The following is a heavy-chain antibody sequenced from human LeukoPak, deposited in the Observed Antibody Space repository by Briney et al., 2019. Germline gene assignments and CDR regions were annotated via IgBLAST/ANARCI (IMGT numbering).Heavy chain of an antibody. CDR2: INAGNGNT. J-gene: IGHJ4*02. Sequence: ASVKVSCKASGYTFTNYAINWVRQAPGQRLEWMGWINAGNGNTKYSQEFQGRVTITRDTSTNTAYMELISLRSEDMAVYYCARGRWTAHTVGYYFDSWGQGTLVTVSS. CDR1: GYTFTNYA. CDR3: ARGRWTAHTVGYYFDS. V-gene: IGHV1-3*03. D-gene: IGHD3-16*01.